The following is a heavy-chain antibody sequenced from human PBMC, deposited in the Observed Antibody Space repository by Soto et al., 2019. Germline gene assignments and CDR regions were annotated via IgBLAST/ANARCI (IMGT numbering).Heavy chain of an antibody. CDR3: ASAYSSSRKGYFQH. Sequence: QVQLQESGPGLVKPSETLSLTCTVSGGSISPYHWTWIRQRPGEGLEWIGYIHYSGSTNYNPSLKSRVTISVDTSKNHFSLKLSSVTAADTGVYYCASAYSSSRKGYFQHWGQGTLVTVSS. V-gene: IGHV4-59*01. J-gene: IGHJ1*01. CDR1: GGSISPYH. CDR2: IHYSGST. D-gene: IGHD6-13*01.